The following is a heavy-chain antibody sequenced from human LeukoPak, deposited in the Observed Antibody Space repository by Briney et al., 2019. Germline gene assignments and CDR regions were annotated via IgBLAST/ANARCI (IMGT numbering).Heavy chain of an antibody. Sequence: AAVKVSCNASGYTFTSYGNSWVRQAPGQGHEWMGWISAYNGNTNYAQKRQGRVTMTTDTSTSTAYMELRRLRSDDTAVYYCARGGGSSGGSYYYYYYMDVWGKGTTVTVSS. V-gene: IGHV1-18*01. D-gene: IGHD6-19*01. CDR3: ARGGGSSGGSYYYYYYMDV. CDR2: ISAYNGNT. J-gene: IGHJ6*03. CDR1: GYTFTSYG.